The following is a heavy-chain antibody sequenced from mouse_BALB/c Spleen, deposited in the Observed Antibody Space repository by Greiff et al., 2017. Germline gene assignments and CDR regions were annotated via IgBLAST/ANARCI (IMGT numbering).Heavy chain of an antibody. Sequence: EVQGVESGGGLVQPGGSLKLSCAASGFTFSSYTMSWVRQTPEKRLEWVAYISNGGGSTYYPDTVKGRFTISRDNAKNTLYLQMSSLKSEDTAMYYCARHRASTGAYWGQGTLVTVSA. V-gene: IGHV5-12-2*01. J-gene: IGHJ3*01. CDR3: ARHRASTGAY. D-gene: IGHD3-3*01. CDR2: ISNGGGST. CDR1: GFTFSSYT.